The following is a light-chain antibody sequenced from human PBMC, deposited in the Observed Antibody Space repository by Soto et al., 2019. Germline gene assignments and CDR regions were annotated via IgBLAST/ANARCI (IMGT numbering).Light chain of an antibody. Sequence: DTQMTQSPSTLSASVGDRVTITCRASQSISSWLAWYQQKPGTAPKLLIYKASTLQSGVPSRFSGSGSGTEFTLTISSLQPDDSATYSCQQYRDNWTFGQGTKVDI. CDR2: KAS. CDR1: QSISSW. V-gene: IGKV1-5*03. J-gene: IGKJ1*01. CDR3: QQYRDNWT.